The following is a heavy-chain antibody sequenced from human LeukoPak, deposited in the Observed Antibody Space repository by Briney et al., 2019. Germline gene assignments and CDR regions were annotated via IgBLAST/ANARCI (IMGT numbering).Heavy chain of an antibody. V-gene: IGHV1-18*01. D-gene: IGHD2-2*01. CDR3: ARARKYCSSTSCYWFDP. CDR1: GYTFTSYG. Sequence: ASVKVSCKASGYTFTSYGISWVRQAPGQGLEWMGWISAYNGNTNYAQKLQGRVTMTTDTSTSTAYMELRSLRSDDTAVYYCARARKYCSSTSCYWFDPWGQGTLVTVSS. J-gene: IGHJ5*02. CDR2: ISAYNGNT.